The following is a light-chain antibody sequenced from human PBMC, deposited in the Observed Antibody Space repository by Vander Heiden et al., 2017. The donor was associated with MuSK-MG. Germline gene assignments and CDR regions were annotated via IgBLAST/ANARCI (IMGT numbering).Light chain of an antibody. V-gene: IGKV1-9*01. CDR1: QATSNQ. Sequence: DIHLTQSPSFLSASVGDRLSITCLATQATSNQLAWYQQKPGRAPNLLLYAASTLQSAVPSGFSSSGSGAEFTLTISSLLAEDFATYYCQQLNSYPYTFGQGTKLEIK. J-gene: IGKJ2*01. CDR2: AAS. CDR3: QQLNSYPYT.